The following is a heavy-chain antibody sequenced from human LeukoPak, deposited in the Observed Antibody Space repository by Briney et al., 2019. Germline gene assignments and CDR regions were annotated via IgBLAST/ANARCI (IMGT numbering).Heavy chain of an antibody. V-gene: IGHV1-2*06. D-gene: IGHD6-13*01. CDR3: ARQKGGSSFHNLDY. CDR1: GYTFTGYY. CDR2: INPNSGGT. J-gene: IGHJ4*02. Sequence: ASVKFSCKASGYTFTGYYMHWVRQAPGQGLEWMGRINPNSGGTNYAQKFQGRVTMTRDTSISTAYMELSRLRSDDTAVYYCARQKGGSSFHNLDYWGQGTLVTVSS.